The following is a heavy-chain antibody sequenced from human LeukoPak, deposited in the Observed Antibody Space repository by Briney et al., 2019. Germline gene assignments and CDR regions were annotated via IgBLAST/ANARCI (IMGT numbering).Heavy chain of an antibody. CDR3: ARDLPAQDDAFDI. CDR2: INPNSGGT. V-gene: IGHV1-2*02. J-gene: IGHJ3*02. CDR1: GYTFTGYY. Sequence: ASVKVSCKASGYTFTGYYMHWVRQAPGQGLEWMGWINPNSGGTNYAQKFQGRVTMTRDTSISTAYMELSRLRSDDTAVYYCARDLPAQDDAFDIWGQGTMVTVSS.